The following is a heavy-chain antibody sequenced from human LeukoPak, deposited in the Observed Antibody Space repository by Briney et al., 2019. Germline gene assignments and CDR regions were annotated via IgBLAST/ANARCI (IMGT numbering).Heavy chain of an antibody. CDR3: AKLWDSSGYQHFDY. V-gene: IGHV3-48*03. CDR1: GFTFSSYE. J-gene: IGHJ4*02. Sequence: PGGSLRLSCAASGFTFSSYEMNWVRQAPGKGLAWVSYISSSGSTIYYADSVKGRFTISRDNSKNTLYLQMNSLRAEDTAVYYCAKLWDSSGYQHFDYWGQGTLVTVSS. CDR2: ISSSGSTI. D-gene: IGHD3-22*01.